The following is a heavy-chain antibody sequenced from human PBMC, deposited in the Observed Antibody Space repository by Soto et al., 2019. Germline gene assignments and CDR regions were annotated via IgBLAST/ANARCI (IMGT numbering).Heavy chain of an antibody. CDR3: ARPAHSSGWPYYLDY. CDR2: IYPGDSDT. D-gene: IGHD6-19*01. Sequence: PGESLKISCKGSGYSFTSYWISWVRQMPGKGLEWMGIIYPGDSDTRYSPSFQGQVTISADKSISTAYLQWSSLKASDTAMYYCARPAHSSGWPYYLDYWGQGTLVTVSS. CDR1: GYSFTSYW. J-gene: IGHJ4*02. V-gene: IGHV5-51*01.